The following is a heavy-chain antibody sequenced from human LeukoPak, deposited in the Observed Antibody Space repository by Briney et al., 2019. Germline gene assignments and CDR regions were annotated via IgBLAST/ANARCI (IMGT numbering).Heavy chain of an antibody. CDR2: INPSGGST. J-gene: IGHJ4*02. CDR3: ARETTAAGSFDY. Sequence: ASVKVSCKASGYTFTSYYMHWVRQAPGQGLEWMGIINPSGGSTSYAQKFQGRVTMTRDTSTSTVYMELSSLRSEDPAVYYCARETTAAGSFDYWGQGTLVTVSS. CDR1: GYTFTSYY. V-gene: IGHV1-46*01. D-gene: IGHD6-13*01.